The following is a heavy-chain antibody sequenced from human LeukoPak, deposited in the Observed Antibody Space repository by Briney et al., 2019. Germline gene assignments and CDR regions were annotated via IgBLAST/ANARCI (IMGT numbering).Heavy chain of an antibody. CDR3: ARDTSGPNPILYSSYMDV. D-gene: IGHD3-3*01. Sequence: GGSLRLSCAASGFTFSTFCMNWVRQAPGKGLEWVANIKEDESEKYYVDSVKGRFTISRDNAKNSLYLEMNSLRAEDTAVYYCARDTSGPNPILYSSYMDVWGKGTTVTVSS. V-gene: IGHV3-7*01. J-gene: IGHJ6*03. CDR2: IKEDESEK. CDR1: GFTFSTFC.